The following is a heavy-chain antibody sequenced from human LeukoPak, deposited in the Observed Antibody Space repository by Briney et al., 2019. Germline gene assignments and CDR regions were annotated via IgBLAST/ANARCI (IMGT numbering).Heavy chain of an antibody. D-gene: IGHD6-13*01. Sequence: GGSLRLSCATSGFSVSNNYMSWVRQAPGKGLEWVSVISSAGDTYYADSVKGRFSISRNTSKDTVFLEMNSLRAEDTAVYYCARVGYGSSWGERYYFDHWGQGAQVTVSS. J-gene: IGHJ4*02. CDR3: ARVGYGSSWGERYYFDH. CDR2: ISSAGDT. V-gene: IGHV3-66*01. CDR1: GFSVSNNY.